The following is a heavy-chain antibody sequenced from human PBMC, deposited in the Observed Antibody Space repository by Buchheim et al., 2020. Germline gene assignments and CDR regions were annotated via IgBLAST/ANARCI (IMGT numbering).Heavy chain of an antibody. J-gene: IGHJ4*02. Sequence: QVQLQESGPGLVKPSETLSLTCTVSGGSISSYYWSWIRQPPGKGLEWIGYIYYSGSTNYNPSLKSRVTISVDTSKNQFSLKLSSVTAADTAVYYCARDYTAMGPFDYWGQGTL. CDR2: IYYSGST. CDR3: ARDYTAMGPFDY. V-gene: IGHV4-59*01. D-gene: IGHD5-18*01. CDR1: GGSISSYY.